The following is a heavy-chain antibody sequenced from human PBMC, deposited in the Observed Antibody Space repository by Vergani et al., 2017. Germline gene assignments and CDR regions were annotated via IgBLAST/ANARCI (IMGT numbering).Heavy chain of an antibody. CDR1: GITFWKFG. J-gene: IGHJ3*01. CDR2: ISWNSGAV. V-gene: IGHV3-9*01. CDR3: TNGSVYYHDTAGHGCDPDNGFDL. Sequence: EVDLVESGGGLAQPGGSLRLSCEASGITFWKFGMHWVRQGPGKGLEWVSGISWNSGAVDYADSVRGRFTISRDNAKNSLFLEMNSLRFEDTAVYFCTNGSVYYHDTAGHGCDPDNGFDLWGQGTLVTVSS. D-gene: IGHD5/OR15-5a*01.